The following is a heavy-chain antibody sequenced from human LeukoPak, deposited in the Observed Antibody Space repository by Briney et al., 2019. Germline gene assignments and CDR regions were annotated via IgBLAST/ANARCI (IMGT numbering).Heavy chain of an antibody. CDR2: IASSTNYI. J-gene: IGHJ4*02. CDR3: ARTPYCTNGICYNRYYFDY. V-gene: IGHV3-21*01. Sequence: GGSLRLSCEASAYTSSSHSMNWVRQAPGNWLDWVTSIASSTNYIYYADSVKGRFTISRDNAKNSLYLQMNSLRVEDTAVYYCARTPYCTNGICYNRYYFDYWGQGTLVTVSS. CDR1: AYTSSSHS. D-gene: IGHD2-8*01.